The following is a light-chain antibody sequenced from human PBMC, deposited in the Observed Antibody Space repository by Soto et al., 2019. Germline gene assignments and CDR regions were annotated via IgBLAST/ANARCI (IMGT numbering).Light chain of an antibody. V-gene: IGKV3-20*01. CDR2: GAS. CDR1: QIFSSSY. J-gene: IGKJ1*01. Sequence: EIVLTQSPGTLSLSPGERATLSCRASQIFSSSYLAWYQQKPGQAPRLLIYGASNRATDIPDRFSGRGSGTDFSLTISRLEPEDSAVYYCQQYGTSRWTFGQGTKVEI. CDR3: QQYGTSRWT.